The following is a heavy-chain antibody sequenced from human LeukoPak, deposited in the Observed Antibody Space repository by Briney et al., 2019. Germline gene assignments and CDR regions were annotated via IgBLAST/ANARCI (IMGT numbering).Heavy chain of an antibody. CDR2: ISASGGST. V-gene: IGHV3-23*01. CDR1: GFTLSSYA. D-gene: IGHD3-10*01. J-gene: IGHJ6*03. Sequence: QPGGSLRLSCAASGFTLSSYAMSWVRQAPGKGLEWVSSISASGGSTNYADSVKGRFTISRDNSKNTVYLQVNSLRAEDTAVYYCAKVMKGSERLTMVRGVIIKTAGLYYMDVWGKGTTVTVSS. CDR3: AKVMKGSERLTMVRGVIIKTAGLYYMDV.